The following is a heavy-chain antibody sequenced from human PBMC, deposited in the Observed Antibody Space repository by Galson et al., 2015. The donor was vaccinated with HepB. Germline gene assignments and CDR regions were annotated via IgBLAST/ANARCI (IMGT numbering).Heavy chain of an antibody. V-gene: IGHV1-46*01. CDR2: INPNGGGA. CDR3: ARDPLDGITDGDGMDV. J-gene: IGHJ6*02. Sequence: SVKVSCKASGYTFTNYHMHWVRQAPGQGLEWMGIINPNGGGAIYAQKFQGRFTLTRDTSTSTMYMELRRLTPEDTAIYYCARDPLDGITDGDGMDVWGQGTTVTVS. CDR1: GYTFTNYH. D-gene: IGHD3-10*01.